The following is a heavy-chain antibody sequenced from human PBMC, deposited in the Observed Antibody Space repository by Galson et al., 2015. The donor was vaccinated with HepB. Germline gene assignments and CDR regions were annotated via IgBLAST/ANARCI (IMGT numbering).Heavy chain of an antibody. Sequence: SVKVSCKAPGGSFSAYTIMWVRQVPGQGLEWMGRVIPRLGVATYARRFQDRVTITADKSTTTSYMEFSSLRPDDTAVYYCARNPPRGWGQGTLVTVSS. CDR1: GGSFSAYT. CDR2: VIPRLGVA. CDR3: ARNPPRG. J-gene: IGHJ4*02. V-gene: IGHV1-69*02. D-gene: IGHD1-26*01.